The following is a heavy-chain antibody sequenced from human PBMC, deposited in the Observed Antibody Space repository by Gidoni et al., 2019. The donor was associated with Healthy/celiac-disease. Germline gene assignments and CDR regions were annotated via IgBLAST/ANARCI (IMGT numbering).Heavy chain of an antibody. CDR1: GFTFSSYG. V-gene: IGHV3-33*01. Sequence: QVQLVESGGGVVQPGRSLRLSCAASGFTFSSYGMHWVRQAPGKGREWVAVIWDDGSNKYYADSVKGRFTISRDNSNYTLYLQINSLSYEHTSVCFCERDIFYCYYGRDAFDIWGQGTLVTVSS. CDR3: ERDIFYCYYGRDAFDI. J-gene: IGHJ3*02. D-gene: IGHD4-17*01. CDR2: IWDDGSNK.